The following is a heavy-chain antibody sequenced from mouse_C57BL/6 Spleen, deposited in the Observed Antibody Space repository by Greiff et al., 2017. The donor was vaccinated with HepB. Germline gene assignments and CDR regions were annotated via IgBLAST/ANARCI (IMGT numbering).Heavy chain of an antibody. CDR3: ARRSSNYEDYAMDY. J-gene: IGHJ4*01. V-gene: IGHV1-72*01. CDR1: GYTFTSYW. D-gene: IGHD2-5*01. Sequence: QVQLKQSGAELVKPGASVKLSCKASGYTFTSYWMHWVKQRPGRGLEWIGRIDPNSGGTKYNEKFKSKATLTVDKPSSTAYMQLSSLTSEDSAVYYCARRSSNYEDYAMDYWGQGTSVTVSS. CDR2: IDPNSGGT.